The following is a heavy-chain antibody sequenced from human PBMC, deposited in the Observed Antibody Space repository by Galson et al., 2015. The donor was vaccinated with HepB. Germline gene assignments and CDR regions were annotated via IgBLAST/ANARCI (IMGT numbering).Heavy chain of an antibody. CDR3: ARVKRGERYSFYYNGTDV. J-gene: IGHJ6*02. Sequence: SLRLSCAASEFILSMYWMNWVRQAPGKGLEWVANIKEDGSEKNYVDSVKGRFTISRDNAKNSLYLQMNSLRAEDTAVYYFARVKRGERYSFYYNGTDVWGQGTTVTVSS. V-gene: IGHV3-7*05. CDR2: IKEDGSEK. CDR1: EFILSMYW. D-gene: IGHD3-10*01.